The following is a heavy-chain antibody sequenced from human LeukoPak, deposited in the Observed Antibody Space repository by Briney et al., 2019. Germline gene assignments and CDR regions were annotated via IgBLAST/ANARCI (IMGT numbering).Heavy chain of an antibody. D-gene: IGHD6-13*01. Sequence: PGGSLRLSCAASGFTFSSYAMHWVRQAPGKGLEWVAVIWYDGSNKYYADSVKGRFTISRDNSKSTVYLQMSSLRVEDTAAYYCARDRGTNLRLTSAGSFDYWGQGTLVTVSS. CDR1: GFTFSSYA. CDR2: IWYDGSNK. CDR3: ARDRGTNLRLTSAGSFDY. J-gene: IGHJ4*02. V-gene: IGHV3-33*01.